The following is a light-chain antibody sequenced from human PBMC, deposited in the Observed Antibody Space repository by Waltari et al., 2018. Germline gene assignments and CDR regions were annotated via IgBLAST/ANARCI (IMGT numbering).Light chain of an antibody. CDR1: QDINKY. CDR2: DAS. Sequence: DIQMTQSPSSLSASVGDRVTITCQASQDINKYLNWYQQKPGKAPNLLIYDASNLETGGPSRFSGSGSGTHFTFTISSLQPEDIATYYCQQYDSRPLMFTFGPGTKVNIK. V-gene: IGKV1-33*01. J-gene: IGKJ3*01. CDR3: QQYDSRPLMFT.